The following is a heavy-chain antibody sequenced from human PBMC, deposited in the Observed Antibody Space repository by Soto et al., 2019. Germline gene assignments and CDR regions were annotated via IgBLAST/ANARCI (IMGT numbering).Heavy chain of an antibody. CDR3: ARQLGYCTNGVCPGLDFDI. J-gene: IGHJ3*02. Sequence: ESGPTLVNPTQTLTLACTFSGFSLSTSGVGVGWIRQPPGKALEWLALIYWDDDKRYSPSLKSRLTITKDTSKNQVVLTMTNMDPVDTATYYCARQLGYCTNGVCPGLDFDIWGQGTMVTVSS. D-gene: IGHD2-8*01. CDR2: IYWDDDK. V-gene: IGHV2-5*02. CDR1: GFSLSTSGVG.